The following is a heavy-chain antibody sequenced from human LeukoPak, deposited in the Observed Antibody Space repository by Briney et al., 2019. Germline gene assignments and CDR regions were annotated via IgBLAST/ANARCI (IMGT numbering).Heavy chain of an antibody. D-gene: IGHD3-10*01. CDR2: MNPNSGNT. Sequence: GASVKVSCKASGYTFTGYYMHWVRQAPGQGLEWMGWMNPNSGNTGYAQKFQGRVTITRNTSISTAYMELSSLRSEDTAVYYCARGASHGSYYLLRYYYYMDVWGKGTTVTVSS. V-gene: IGHV1-8*03. CDR1: GYTFTGYY. CDR3: ARGASHGSYYLLRYYYYMDV. J-gene: IGHJ6*03.